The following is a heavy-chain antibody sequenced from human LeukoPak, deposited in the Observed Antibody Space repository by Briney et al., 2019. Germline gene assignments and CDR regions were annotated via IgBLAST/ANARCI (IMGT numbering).Heavy chain of an antibody. D-gene: IGHD2-8*01. CDR2: INPNSGGT. V-gene: IGHV1-2*02. CDR1: GYTFTGYN. Sequence: ASVKLSCKASGYTFTGYNMDWVRQGPGQGIEWMGWINPNSGGTNYAQKFQGRVTMTRDTSISTAYMELSRLRSDDTAVYYCARDPGLKFDYWGQGTLVTVSS. J-gene: IGHJ4*02. CDR3: ARDPGLKFDY.